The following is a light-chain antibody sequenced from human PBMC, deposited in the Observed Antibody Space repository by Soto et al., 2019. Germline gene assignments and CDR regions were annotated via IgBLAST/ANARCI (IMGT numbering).Light chain of an antibody. V-gene: IGLV4-69*01. J-gene: IGLJ2*01. CDR3: QTWGTGTQGV. Sequence: QSVLTQSPSASASLGASVKLTCTLSSGHSSYAIAWHQQQPEKGPRYLMKLNSDGSHSKGDGIPDRFSGSSSGAERYLTISSLRSEDEADYYCQTWGTGTQGVFGGGTQLTVL. CDR2: LNSDGSH. CDR1: SGHSSYA.